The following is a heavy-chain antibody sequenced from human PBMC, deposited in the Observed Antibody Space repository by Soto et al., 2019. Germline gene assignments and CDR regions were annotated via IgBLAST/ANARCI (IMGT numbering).Heavy chain of an antibody. CDR3: ARDRYSYGYSY. D-gene: IGHD5-18*01. J-gene: IGHJ4*02. CDR2: IVVGSGKP. V-gene: IGHV1-58*01. Sequence: ASVKVSCKASGFTFSSSAVQWVRQARGQRLEWIGWIVVGSGKPNYAQKFQERVTITRDMSTSTAYMELSSLRSEDTAVYYCARDRYSYGYSYWGQGTLVTVSS. CDR1: GFTFSSSA.